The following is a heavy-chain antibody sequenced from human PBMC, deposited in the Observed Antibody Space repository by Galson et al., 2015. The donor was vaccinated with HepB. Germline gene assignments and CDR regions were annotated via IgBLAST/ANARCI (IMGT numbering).Heavy chain of an antibody. CDR1: GGTFTSYG. Sequence: SVKVSCKASGGTFTSYGISWVRQAPGQGLEWMGWISAYNGNTNYAQKLQGRVTMTTDTSTSTAYMELRSLRSDDTAVYYCARDCSGGSCYFPFDYWGQGTLVTVSS. D-gene: IGHD2-15*01. J-gene: IGHJ4*02. CDR2: ISAYNGNT. V-gene: IGHV1-18*01. CDR3: ARDCSGGSCYFPFDY.